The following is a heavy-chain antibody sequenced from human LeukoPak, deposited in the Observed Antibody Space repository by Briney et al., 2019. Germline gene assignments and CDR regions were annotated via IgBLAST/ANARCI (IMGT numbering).Heavy chain of an antibody. CDR1: GGSISSSSYY. CDR3: ARIIVIIGYFDY. J-gene: IGHJ4*02. V-gene: IGHV4-39*01. Sequence: PSETLSLTCTVSGGSISSSSYYWGWIRQPPGKGLEWIGSIYYSGSTYYNPSLKSRVTISVDTSKNQFSLKLSSVTAADTAVYYCARIIVIIGYFDYWGQGILVTVSS. D-gene: IGHD3-22*01. CDR2: IYYSGST.